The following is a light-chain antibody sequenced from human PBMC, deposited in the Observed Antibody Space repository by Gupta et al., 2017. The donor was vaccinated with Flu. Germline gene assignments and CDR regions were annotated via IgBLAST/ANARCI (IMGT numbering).Light chain of an antibody. CDR2: HVN. CDR3: SSYTGTTNLWV. V-gene: IGLV2-11*01. CDR1: SSGVGGHNY. Sequence: TTTSTGTSSGVGGHNYVFWYQQHPAKAPNLLMYHVNRRPSVVPDRFSGSKSGTTASLSITGLHAEEEADYYCSSYTGTTNLWVFGGGIKLTVL. J-gene: IGLJ3*02.